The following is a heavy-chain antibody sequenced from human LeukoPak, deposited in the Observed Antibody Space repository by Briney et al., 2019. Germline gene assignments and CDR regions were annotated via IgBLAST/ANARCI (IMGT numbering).Heavy chain of an antibody. V-gene: IGHV4-59*08. D-gene: IGHD3-22*01. CDR2: IYYSGST. Sequence: SETLSLTCTVSGGSISGYYWSWIRQPPGKGLECIGYIYYSGSTNYNPSLKSRVTISVDTSRNQFSLKLTSVTAADTAVYYCAKVSDRDSSGYYWGFESWGQGTLVTVSS. J-gene: IGHJ4*02. CDR3: AKVSDRDSSGYYWGFES. CDR1: GGSISGYY.